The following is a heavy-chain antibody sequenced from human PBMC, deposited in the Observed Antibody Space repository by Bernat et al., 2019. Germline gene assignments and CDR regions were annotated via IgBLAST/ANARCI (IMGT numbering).Heavy chain of an antibody. Sequence: EVQLVESGGGLAQPGGSLRLSCAASGFTLSSYEMKWVRQAPGKGPEWVSYISSSGSTTDYADSVKGRFTISRDNAENSLYLQMNSLRAEDTAIYYCARDSLGGGDCWDVWGQGTTVTVSS. J-gene: IGHJ6*02. CDR2: ISSSGSTT. CDR1: GFTLSSYE. V-gene: IGHV3-48*03. CDR3: ARDSLGGGDCWDV. D-gene: IGHD2-21*02.